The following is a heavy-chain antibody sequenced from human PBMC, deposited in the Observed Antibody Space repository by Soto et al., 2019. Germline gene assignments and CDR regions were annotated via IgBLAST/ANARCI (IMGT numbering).Heavy chain of an antibody. J-gene: IGHJ5*02. CDR3: ARGRGVAYDILTTSNNWFDP. CDR2: IIPIFGTA. V-gene: IGHV1-69*06. D-gene: IGHD3-9*01. Sequence: GASVKVSCKASGGTFSSYAISWVRQAPGQGLEWMGGIIPIFGTANYAQKFQGRVTITADKSTSTAYMELSSLRSEDTAVYYCARGRGVAYDILTTSNNWFDPWGQGALVTVSS. CDR1: GGTFSSYA.